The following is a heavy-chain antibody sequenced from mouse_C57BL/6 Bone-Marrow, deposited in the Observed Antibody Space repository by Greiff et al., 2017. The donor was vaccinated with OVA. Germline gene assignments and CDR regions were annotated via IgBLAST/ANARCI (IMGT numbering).Heavy chain of an antibody. D-gene: IGHD2-1*01. CDR2: IDPETGGT. CDR1: GYTFTDYE. J-gene: IGHJ3*01. Sequence: QVQLQQSGAELVRPGASVTLSCTASGYTFTDYEMHWVKQTPVHGLEWIGAIDPETGGTAYNQKFKGKAILTADKSSSTAYMELRSLTSEDSAVYYCTRDYGNSSWGQGTLVTVSA. V-gene: IGHV1-15*01. CDR3: TRDYGNSS.